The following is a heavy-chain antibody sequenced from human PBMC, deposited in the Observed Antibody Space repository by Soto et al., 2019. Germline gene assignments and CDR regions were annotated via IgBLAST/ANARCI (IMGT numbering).Heavy chain of an antibody. CDR1: DDSISSGAYC. CDR3: ARGVGASYDGLEV. Sequence: QLQLQESGSGLLKPSQTLALTCGVSDDSISSGAYCWSWIRQPPGKGLEWIGHIYHSGTTYDNPSLQRRVTISMDRSKNHLSLTLRSWPAAATAVYYCARGVGASYDGLEVWGRGTTVTVSS. CDR2: IYHSGTT. D-gene: IGHD1-26*01. V-gene: IGHV4-30-2*01. J-gene: IGHJ6*02.